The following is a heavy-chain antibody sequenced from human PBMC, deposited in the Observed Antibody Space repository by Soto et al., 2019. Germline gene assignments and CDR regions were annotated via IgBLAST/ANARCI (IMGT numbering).Heavy chain of an antibody. V-gene: IGHV4-4*07. CDR1: GGSITSYY. Sequence: SETLSLTCVVPGGSITSYYCTWVRQPAGKGLEWIGRISTTGNTNYNPSLLSRVTLSVDTSKNQFSLKLNSVTAADTAVYYCARESLMAAVGPYHYYGMDVWGQGPTVTVS. J-gene: IGHJ6*02. CDR2: ISTTGNT. D-gene: IGHD2-8*01. CDR3: ARESLMAAVGPYHYYGMDV.